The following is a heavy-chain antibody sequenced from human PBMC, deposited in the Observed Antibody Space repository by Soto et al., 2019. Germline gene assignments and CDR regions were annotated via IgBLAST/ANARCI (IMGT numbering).Heavy chain of an antibody. CDR1: GFTFGDYA. J-gene: IGHJ6*02. Sequence: GGSLRLSCTASGFTFGDYAMSWVRQAPGKGLEWVGFIRSKAYGGTTEYAASVKGRFTISRDDSKSIAYLQMNSLKTEGTAVYYCTRGDYSPPYGMDVWGQGTTVTVSS. CDR2: IRSKAYGGTT. CDR3: TRGDYSPPYGMDV. V-gene: IGHV3-49*04. D-gene: IGHD4-4*01.